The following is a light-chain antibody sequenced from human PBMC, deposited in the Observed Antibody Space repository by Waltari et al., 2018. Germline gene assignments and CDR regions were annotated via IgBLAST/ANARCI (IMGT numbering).Light chain of an antibody. CDR3: QQYYSSPFT. Sequence: DIVMTQSPDSLAVSLGARATINCKSSQSVLFSHNNRTYLAWYQQKPGQSPKLVLYWASTRESGVPDRFSGSGSATDFTLTISSLQAEDVAVYYCQQYYSSPFTFGPGTKLEIK. CDR2: WAS. J-gene: IGKJ3*01. V-gene: IGKV4-1*01. CDR1: QSVLFSHNNRTY.